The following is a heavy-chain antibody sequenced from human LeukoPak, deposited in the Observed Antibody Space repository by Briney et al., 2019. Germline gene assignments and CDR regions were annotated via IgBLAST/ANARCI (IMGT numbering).Heavy chain of an antibody. Sequence: SQTLSLTCTVSGGSLSSGSYYWSWIRQPAGKGLEWIGRIYTSGSTNYNPSLKSRVTISVDTSKNQFSLKLSSVTAADTAVYYCARDRPFIVGAWRGHFDYWGQGTLVTVSS. J-gene: IGHJ4*02. D-gene: IGHD1-26*01. CDR1: GGSLSSGSYY. CDR3: ARDRPFIVGAWRGHFDY. V-gene: IGHV4-61*02. CDR2: IYTSGST.